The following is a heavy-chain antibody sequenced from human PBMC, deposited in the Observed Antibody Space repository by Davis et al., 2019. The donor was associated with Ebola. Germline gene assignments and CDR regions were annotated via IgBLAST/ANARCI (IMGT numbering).Heavy chain of an antibody. CDR3: ARGRAVCDY. Sequence: ASAMVSCKASGYTFTYYAMNWARQAPGQGLEWVGWIETHTGNPTYAHGFTGRFVFSLDTSVSTAYLQISSLKAEDTAVYYCARGRAVCDYWGQGTLVTVSS. V-gene: IGHV7-4-1*02. D-gene: IGHD3-10*01. CDR2: IETHTGNP. CDR1: GYTFTYYA. J-gene: IGHJ4*02.